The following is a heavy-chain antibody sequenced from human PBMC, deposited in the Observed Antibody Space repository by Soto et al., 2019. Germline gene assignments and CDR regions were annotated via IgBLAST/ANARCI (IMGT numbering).Heavy chain of an antibody. D-gene: IGHD1-26*01. V-gene: IGHV4-4*02. J-gene: IGHJ4*02. CDR3: AREAYKRGATNPFFDY. CDR1: GGSISSSNW. Sequence: PSETLSLTCAVSGGSISSSNWWTSVRLPPGKGLEWIGEIYPSGITNYSPSLKSRVTMSVDKSKNQFSLKLNSVTAADTAMYYCAREAYKRGATNPFFDYWGQGTLVTVSS. CDR2: IYPSGIT.